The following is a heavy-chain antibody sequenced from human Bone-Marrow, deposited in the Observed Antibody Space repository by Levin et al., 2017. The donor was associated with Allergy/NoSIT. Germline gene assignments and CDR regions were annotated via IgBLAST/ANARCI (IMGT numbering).Heavy chain of an antibody. CDR3: AREHGSGSYGY. Sequence: SQTLSLTCTVSGGFVSSSYWSWIRQPPGKGLEWIGYIYYSENTNYNPSLKSRVTISLDTSKNQFSLKLTSVTAADTAVYYCAREHGSGSYGYWGQGILVTVSS. CDR1: GGFVSSSY. J-gene: IGHJ4*02. D-gene: IGHD3-10*01. V-gene: IGHV4-59*02. CDR2: IYYSENT.